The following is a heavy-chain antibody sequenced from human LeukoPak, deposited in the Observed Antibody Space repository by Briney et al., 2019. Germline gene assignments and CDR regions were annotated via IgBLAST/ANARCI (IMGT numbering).Heavy chain of an antibody. J-gene: IGHJ4*02. V-gene: IGHV1-69*02. D-gene: IGHD2-2*01. Sequence: SVKVSCKASGGTFSSYTISWVRQAPGQGLEWMGRIIPILGIANYAQRVQGRGTITADKSTSTAYMELSSLRSEDTAVYYCARGYCSSTSCNSPFDYWGQGTLVTVSS. CDR3: ARGYCSSTSCNSPFDY. CDR2: IIPILGIA. CDR1: GGTFSSYT.